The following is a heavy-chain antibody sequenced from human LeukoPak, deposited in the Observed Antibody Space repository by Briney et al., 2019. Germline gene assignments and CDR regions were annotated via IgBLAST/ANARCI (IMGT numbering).Heavy chain of an antibody. D-gene: IGHD4-17*01. Sequence: SVKVSCKASGGAFSSYAISWVRQAPGQGLEWMGGIIPIFGTANYAQKFQGRVTITADESTSTAYMELSSLRSEDTAVYYCARAYGDYVHYFDYWGQGTLVTVSS. J-gene: IGHJ4*02. V-gene: IGHV1-69*13. CDR2: IIPIFGTA. CDR1: GGAFSSYA. CDR3: ARAYGDYVHYFDY.